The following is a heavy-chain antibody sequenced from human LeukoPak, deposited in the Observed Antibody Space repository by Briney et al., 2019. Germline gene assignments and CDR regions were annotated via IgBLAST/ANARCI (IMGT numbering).Heavy chain of an antibody. J-gene: IGHJ5*02. CDR1: SGSISSYY. Sequence: SETLSLTCTVSSGSISSYYWSWIRQPPGKGLEWIGYIYYSGSTNYNPSLKSRVTISVDTSKNQFSLKLSSVTAADTAVYYCAREHILTGYSPWGQGTLVTVSS. D-gene: IGHD3-9*01. CDR3: AREHILTGYSP. CDR2: IYYSGST. V-gene: IGHV4-59*01.